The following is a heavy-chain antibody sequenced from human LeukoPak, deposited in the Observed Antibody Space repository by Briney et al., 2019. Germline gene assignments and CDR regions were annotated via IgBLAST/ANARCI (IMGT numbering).Heavy chain of an antibody. Sequence: GGSLRLSCAASGFTVSSNYMSWVRQAPGKGLEWVSVIYSGGSTYYADSVKGRFTISGDNSKNTLFLQMNSLRAEDTAVYYCAKDARRTFGLSSGLYRGSYYFDYWGQGTLVTVSS. CDR2: IYSGGST. J-gene: IGHJ4*02. D-gene: IGHD6-19*01. CDR3: AKDARRTFGLSSGLYRGSYYFDY. V-gene: IGHV3-53*01. CDR1: GFTVSSNY.